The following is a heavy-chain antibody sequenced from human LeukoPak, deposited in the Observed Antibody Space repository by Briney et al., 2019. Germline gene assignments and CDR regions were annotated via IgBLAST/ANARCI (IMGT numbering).Heavy chain of an antibody. J-gene: IGHJ4*02. CDR1: GYTFTSYA. Sequence: ASVKVSCKASGYTFTSYAMNWVRQAPGQGLEWMGWINTNTGNPTYAQGFTGRFVFSLDTSVSTAYLQISSPKAEDTAMYYCARDLSRGYSYGSTGYWGQGTLVTVSS. CDR2: INTNTGNP. CDR3: ARDLSRGYSYGSTGY. D-gene: IGHD5-18*01. V-gene: IGHV7-4-1*02.